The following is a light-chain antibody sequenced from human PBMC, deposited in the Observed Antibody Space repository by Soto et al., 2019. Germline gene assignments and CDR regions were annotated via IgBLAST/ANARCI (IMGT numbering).Light chain of an antibody. CDR1: QSVSSN. CDR3: QQYNNWPPWT. CDR2: GAS. J-gene: IGKJ1*01. Sequence: DIVMTQSPDSLAVSLGERATINCKSSQSVSSNLAWYQQKPGQAPRLLIYGASTRATGIPARFSGSGSGTEFTLTISSLQSEDFAVYYCQQYNNWPPWTFGQGTKVDIK. V-gene: IGKV3-15*01.